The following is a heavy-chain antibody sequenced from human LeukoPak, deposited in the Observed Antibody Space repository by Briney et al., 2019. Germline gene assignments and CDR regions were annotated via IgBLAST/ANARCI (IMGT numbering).Heavy chain of an antibody. J-gene: IGHJ4*02. CDR3: ARKISYISVFDY. CDR1: GGSVSSYY. Sequence: WETLSLTCTVSGGSVSSYYWSWIRQPPGQGLEWIGYISDSGSTNYNPFLKSRITISADTAGNQFSLWLSSVTAADTAVYYCARKISYISVFDYWGQGTLVAVSS. D-gene: IGHD2-15*01. CDR2: ISDSGST. V-gene: IGHV4-59*02.